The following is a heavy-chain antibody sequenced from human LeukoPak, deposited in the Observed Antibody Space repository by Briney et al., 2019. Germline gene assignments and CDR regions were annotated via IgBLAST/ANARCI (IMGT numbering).Heavy chain of an antibody. J-gene: IGHJ4*02. CDR2: ISGSGDST. CDR3: ARDTSMAAFDY. V-gene: IGHV3-23*01. D-gene: IGHD1-1*01. CDR1: GFTFSDYY. Sequence: GGSLRLSCAASGFTFSDYYMNWARQAPGKGLEWGSAISGSGDSTYYADSVKGRFTVSRDNSKNTLYLQMNSLRAEDTAIYYCARDTSMAAFDYWGQGTLVTVSS.